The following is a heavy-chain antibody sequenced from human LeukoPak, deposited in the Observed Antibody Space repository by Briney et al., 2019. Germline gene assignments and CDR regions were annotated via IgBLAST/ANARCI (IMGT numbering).Heavy chain of an antibody. CDR3: ARGEYSSSWYVRLDFDY. V-gene: IGHV4-39*07. D-gene: IGHD6-13*01. Sequence: SETLSLTCTVSGGSISSSSYYWGWIRQPPGKGLEWIGSIYYSGSTYYNPSLKSRVTISVDTSKNQFSLKLSSVTAADTAVYYCARGEYSSSWYVRLDFDYWGQGTLVTVSS. J-gene: IGHJ4*02. CDR1: GGSISSSSYY. CDR2: IYYSGST.